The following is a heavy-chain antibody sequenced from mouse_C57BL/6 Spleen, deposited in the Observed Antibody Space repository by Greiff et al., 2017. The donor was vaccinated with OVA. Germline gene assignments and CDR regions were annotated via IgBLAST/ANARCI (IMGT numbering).Heavy chain of an antibody. V-gene: IGHV14-2*01. CDR3: ARTYCGNYKSFLDY. CDR1: GFNIKDYY. Sequence: EVQVVESGAELVKPGASVKLSCTASGFNIKDYYMHWVKQRPEQGLEWIGRIDPEDGENKYAPKFQDQATITANTSANTTYLQLSSLTSEDTAVYYCARTYCGNYKSFLDYWGQGTTLTVSS. CDR2: IDPEDGEN. J-gene: IGHJ2*01. D-gene: IGHD2-10*01.